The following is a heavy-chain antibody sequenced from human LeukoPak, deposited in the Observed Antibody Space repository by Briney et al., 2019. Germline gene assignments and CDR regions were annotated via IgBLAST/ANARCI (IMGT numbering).Heavy chain of an antibody. CDR1: GFTFSSYG. J-gene: IGHJ3*02. Sequence: GGSLRLSCAASGFTFSSYGMHWVRQAPGKGLEWVAVISYDGSNKYYADSVKGRFTISRDNSKNTLYLQMNSLRAEDTAVYYCAKAGIAAAGTSAFDIWGQGTMVTVSS. V-gene: IGHV3-30*18. CDR3: AKAGIAAAGTSAFDI. D-gene: IGHD6-13*01. CDR2: ISYDGSNK.